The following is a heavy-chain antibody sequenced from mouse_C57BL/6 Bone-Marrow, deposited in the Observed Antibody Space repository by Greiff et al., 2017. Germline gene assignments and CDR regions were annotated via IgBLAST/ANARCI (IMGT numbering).Heavy chain of an antibody. J-gene: IGHJ4*01. Sequence: VQLQQPGAELVRPGSSVKLSCKASGYTFTSSWMDWVKQRPGQGLEWIGNIYPSDSETHYTQKFKDKATLTVDKSSSTAYMQLSSLTSEDSAVYYCARRGELWARGMDYWGQGTSVTVSS. CDR1: GYTFTSSW. CDR2: IYPSDSET. CDR3: ARRGELWARGMDY. D-gene: IGHD1-1*02. V-gene: IGHV1-61*01.